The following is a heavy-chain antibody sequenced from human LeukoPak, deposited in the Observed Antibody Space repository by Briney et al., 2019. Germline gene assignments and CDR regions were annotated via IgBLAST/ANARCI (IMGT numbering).Heavy chain of an antibody. D-gene: IGHD6-13*01. CDR1: GYSISSGYY. J-gene: IGHJ3*02. CDR2: IYNSGST. CDR3: ARPSRIADAFDI. V-gene: IGHV4-38-2*01. Sequence: SETLSLTCAVSGYSISSGYYWGWIRQPPGKGLEWIGSIYNSGSTYYNQSLKSRVTISVDTSKNLFSLKLSSVTAADTAVYYCARPSRIADAFDIWGQGTMVTVSS.